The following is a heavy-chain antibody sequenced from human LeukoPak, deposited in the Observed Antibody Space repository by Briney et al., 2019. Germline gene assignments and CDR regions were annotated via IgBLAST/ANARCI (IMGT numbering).Heavy chain of an antibody. CDR1: GYSISSGYY. J-gene: IGHJ4*02. Sequence: SETLSLTCAASGYSISSGYYWGWIRQPPGKGLEWIGSIYHSGSTYYNPSLKSRVTISVDTSKNQFSLKLSSVTAADTAVYYCAREGSDSSSWFALDYWGQGTLVTVSS. CDR3: AREGSDSSSWFALDY. D-gene: IGHD6-13*01. V-gene: IGHV4-38-2*02. CDR2: IYHSGST.